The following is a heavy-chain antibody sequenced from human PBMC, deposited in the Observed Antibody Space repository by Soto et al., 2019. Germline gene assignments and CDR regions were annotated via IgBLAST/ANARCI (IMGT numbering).Heavy chain of an antibody. D-gene: IGHD3-3*01. CDR2: IYYSGST. Sequence: ASETLSLTCTVSGGSISSGGYYWSWIRQHPGKGLEWIGYIYYSGSTYYNPSLKSRVTISVDTSKNQFSLKLSSVTAADTAVYYCARVESSYDFWSGYPRGAFDIWGQGTMVTVSS. CDR1: GGSISSGGYY. CDR3: ARVESSYDFWSGYPRGAFDI. J-gene: IGHJ3*02. V-gene: IGHV4-31*03.